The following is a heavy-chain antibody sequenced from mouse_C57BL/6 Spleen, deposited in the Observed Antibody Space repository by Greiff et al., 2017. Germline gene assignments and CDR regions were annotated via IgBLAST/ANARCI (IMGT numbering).Heavy chain of an antibody. Sequence: QVQLKQPGAELVRPGTSVKLSCKASGYTFTSYWMHWVKQRPGQGLEWIGVIDPSDSYTNYNQKFKGKATLTVDTSSSTAYMQLSSLTSEDSAVYYCARWGDYGNRYAMDYWGQGTSVTVSS. J-gene: IGHJ4*01. V-gene: IGHV1-59*01. CDR1: GYTFTSYW. CDR2: IDPSDSYT. D-gene: IGHD2-1*01. CDR3: ARWGDYGNRYAMDY.